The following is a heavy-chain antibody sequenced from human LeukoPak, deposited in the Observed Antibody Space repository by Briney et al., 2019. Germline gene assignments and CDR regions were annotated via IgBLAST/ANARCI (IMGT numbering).Heavy chain of an antibody. Sequence: SETLSLTCTVSGGSISSYHWSWIRQPAGKGLEWIGRIYTSGSTNYNPSLKSRVTMSVDTSKNQFSLKLSSVTAADTAVYYCARVGFYDSSGYFDYWGQGTLVTVSS. D-gene: IGHD3-22*01. CDR2: IYTSGST. CDR3: ARVGFYDSSGYFDY. J-gene: IGHJ4*02. V-gene: IGHV4-4*07. CDR1: GGSISSYH.